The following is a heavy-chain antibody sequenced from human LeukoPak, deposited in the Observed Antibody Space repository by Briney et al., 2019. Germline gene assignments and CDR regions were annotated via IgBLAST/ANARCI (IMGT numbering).Heavy chain of an antibody. V-gene: IGHV3-33*01. CDR1: GFTFSSYG. J-gene: IGHJ4*02. CDR3: ARGDPYDSSGFPWSG. CDR2: IWYDGSNK. D-gene: IGHD3-22*01. Sequence: GRSLRLSCAASGFTFSSYGMHWVRQAPGKGLEWVAVIWYDGSNKYYADSVEGRFTISRDNSKNTLYLQMNSLRAEDTAVYYCARGDPYDSSGFPWSGWGQGTLVTVSS.